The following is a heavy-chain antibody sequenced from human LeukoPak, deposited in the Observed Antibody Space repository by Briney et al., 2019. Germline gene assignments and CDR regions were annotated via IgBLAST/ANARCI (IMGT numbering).Heavy chain of an antibody. J-gene: IGHJ4*02. CDR1: GGSFSGYC. Sequence: SETLSLTCTVYGGSFSGYCWSWIRQPPGKGLEWVGEINHSGSTNYNPSLKSRVTISVDTSKNQFSLKLSSVTAADTAVYYCARGHYDILTGYYTWYFDYWGQGTLVTVSS. D-gene: IGHD3-9*01. V-gene: IGHV4-34*01. CDR3: ARGHYDILTGYYTWYFDY. CDR2: INHSGST.